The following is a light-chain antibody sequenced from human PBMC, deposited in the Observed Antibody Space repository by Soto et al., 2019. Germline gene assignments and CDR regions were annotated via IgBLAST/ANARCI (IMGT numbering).Light chain of an antibody. Sequence: DIQMSQSPSSLSASVRDRLTIPCRASQSISSYLNWYQQKPGKAPKLLIYAASSLQSGVPSRFSGSGSGTDFTLTISSLQPEDFATYYCQQSYSTLLTFGGGTKVDIK. V-gene: IGKV1-39*01. J-gene: IGKJ4*01. CDR2: AAS. CDR3: QQSYSTLLT. CDR1: QSISSY.